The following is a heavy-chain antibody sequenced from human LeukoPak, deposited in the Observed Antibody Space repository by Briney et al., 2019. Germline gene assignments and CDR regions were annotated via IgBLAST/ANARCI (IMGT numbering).Heavy chain of an antibody. CDR3: VREDDSWGPKNLVL. J-gene: IGHJ3*01. CDR2: IDTSSFTL. D-gene: IGHD3-3*01. CDR1: AFTFSDYS. Sequence: GGSLRLSCAASAFTFSDYSMNWVRQAPGKGLEWISYIDTSSFTLYYADSVMGRFTISRANAKESLYLQMNSLRDEDTAVYFCVREDDSWGPKNLVLCGQGAMVTVSS. V-gene: IGHV3-48*02.